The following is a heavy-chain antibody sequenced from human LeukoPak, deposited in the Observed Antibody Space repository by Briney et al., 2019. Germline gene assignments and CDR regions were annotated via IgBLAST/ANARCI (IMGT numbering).Heavy chain of an antibody. CDR1: GFTLSSYA. Sequence: AGGSLRLSCAASGFTLSSYAMSWVRQAPGKGLEWVSAISGSGGSTYYADSVKGRFTISRDNSKNTLYLQMNSLRAEDTAVYYCAKGITMVRGVNDYWGQGTLVTVSS. J-gene: IGHJ4*02. CDR3: AKGITMVRGVNDY. D-gene: IGHD3-10*01. V-gene: IGHV3-23*01. CDR2: ISGSGGST.